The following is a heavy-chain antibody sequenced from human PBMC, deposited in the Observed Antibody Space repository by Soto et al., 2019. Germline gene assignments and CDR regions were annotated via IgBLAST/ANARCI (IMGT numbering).Heavy chain of an antibody. V-gene: IGHV4-31*02. D-gene: IGHD2-21*02. J-gene: IGHJ6*02. CDR3: ARVCGGDCHYGMDV. Sequence: WTWIRQHPGKGLEWIGYIYYSGSTYYNPSLKSRVTISVDTSKNQFSLKLSSVTAADTAVYYCARVCGGDCHYGMDVWGQGNTVTVS. CDR2: IYYSGST.